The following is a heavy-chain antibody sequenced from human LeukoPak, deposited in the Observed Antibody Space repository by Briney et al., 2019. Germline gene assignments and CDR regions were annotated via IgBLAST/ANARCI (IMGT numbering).Heavy chain of an antibody. V-gene: IGHV5-51*01. CDR3: ARGDTDTWHAY. Sequence: PGESLKISCKGSGYSFTTFWIVWVRQTPGRGLEWMGIVYPGDSDTRYSPSFQGQVTISADKSISTAYLQWSSLKASDTGIYFCARGDTDTWHAYWGQGTLVTVSS. D-gene: IGHD3-10*01. CDR2: VYPGDSDT. J-gene: IGHJ4*02. CDR1: GYSFTTFW.